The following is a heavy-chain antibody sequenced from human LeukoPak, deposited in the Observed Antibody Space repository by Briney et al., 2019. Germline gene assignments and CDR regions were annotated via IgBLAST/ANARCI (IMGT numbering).Heavy chain of an antibody. D-gene: IGHD2-2*01. Sequence: PGGSLRLSCAASGFTFSSYSMNWVRQAPGKGLEWVSVIYSGGSTYYADSVKGRFTISRDNSKNTLYLQMNSLRAEDTAVYYCARSSVVPAAIRYYYYYMDVWGKGTTVTVSS. CDR3: ARSSVVPAAIRYYYYYMDV. V-gene: IGHV3-53*01. J-gene: IGHJ6*03. CDR1: GFTFSSYS. CDR2: IYSGGST.